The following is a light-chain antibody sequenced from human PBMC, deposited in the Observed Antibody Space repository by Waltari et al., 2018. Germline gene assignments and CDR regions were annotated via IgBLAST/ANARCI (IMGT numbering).Light chain of an antibody. CDR2: AAS. CDR3: QQSQGFPYT. Sequence: DIQMTQSPSSLSASVGDRVTITCRASQSISSYLNWYQQKPGKAPKLLIYAASSLQSGVPSRFSGSGSGTEFTLTITSLSSEDSATYYCQQSQGFPYTFGQGTKLEIK. J-gene: IGKJ2*01. CDR1: QSISSY. V-gene: IGKV1-39*01.